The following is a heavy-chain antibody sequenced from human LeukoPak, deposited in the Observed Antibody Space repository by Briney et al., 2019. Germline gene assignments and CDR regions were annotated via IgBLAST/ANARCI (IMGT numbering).Heavy chain of an antibody. Sequence: GGSLRLPCAASGFTFSSYGMHWVRQAPGEGLEWVAYIRHDESKTFYADSVKGRFTISRDNSKSSLYLQMSSLRAEDTALYYCARPVIPNAYQGTYYMDVWGNGTTVTVSS. V-gene: IGHV3-30*02. J-gene: IGHJ6*03. CDR2: IRHDESKT. D-gene: IGHD3-16*01. CDR3: ARPVIPNAYQGTYYMDV. CDR1: GFTFSSYG.